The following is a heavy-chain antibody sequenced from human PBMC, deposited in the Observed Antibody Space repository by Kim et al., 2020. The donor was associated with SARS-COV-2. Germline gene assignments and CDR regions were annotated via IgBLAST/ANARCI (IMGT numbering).Heavy chain of an antibody. D-gene: IGHD2-8*01. Sequence: SETLSLTCTVSGGSISSYYWSWIRQPAGKGLEWIGRIYTSGSTNYNPSLKSRVTMSVDTSKNQFSLKLSSVTAADTAVYYCAREGCTNGVCYTGYNWFDPWGQGTLVTVSS. V-gene: IGHV4-4*07. CDR2: IYTSGST. CDR1: GGSISSYY. CDR3: AREGCTNGVCYTGYNWFDP. J-gene: IGHJ5*02.